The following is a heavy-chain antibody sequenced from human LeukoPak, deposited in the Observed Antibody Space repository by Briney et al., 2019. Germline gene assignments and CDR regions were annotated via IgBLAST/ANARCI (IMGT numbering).Heavy chain of an antibody. V-gene: IGHV4-59*01. D-gene: IGHD5-24*01. CDR2: VYYTGTT. CDR1: GGSISNNY. CDR3: ARDAGYRSRLNYFDP. J-gene: IGHJ5*02. Sequence: PSETLSLTCTVSGGSISNNYWSWLRQSPGMELQWIAHVYYTGTTIYSPSLKSRLTVSVDPSKNQFSLNLSSVTAADTAVYYCARDAGYRSRLNYFDPWGQGTLVTVSS.